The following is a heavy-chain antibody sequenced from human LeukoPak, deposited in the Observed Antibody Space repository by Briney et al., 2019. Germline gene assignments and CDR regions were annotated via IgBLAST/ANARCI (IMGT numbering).Heavy chain of an antibody. CDR2: IYPGDSDT. J-gene: IGHJ4*02. V-gene: IGHV5-51*01. D-gene: IGHD3-22*01. CDR1: GYSFTSYW. Sequence: GESLKISCKGSGYSFTSYWIGWVRQMPGKGLEWTGIIYPGDSDTRYSPSFQGQVTISADKSISTAYLQWSSLKASDTAMYYCARHPSYYDSSGYADYWGQGTLVTVSS. CDR3: ARHPSYYDSSGYADY.